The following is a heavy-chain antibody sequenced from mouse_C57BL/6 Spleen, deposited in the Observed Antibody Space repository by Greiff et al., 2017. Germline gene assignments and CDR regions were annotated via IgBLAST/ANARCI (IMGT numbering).Heavy chain of an antibody. D-gene: IGHD2-3*01. V-gene: IGHV1-55*01. CDR2: IYPGSGST. CDR1: GYTFTSYW. Sequence: VQLQQPGAELVKPGASVKMSCKASGYTFTSYWITWVKQRPGQGLEWIGDIYPGSGSTNYNEKFKSKATLTVDTSSSTAYMQLSSLSSEDSAVYYCARDGGTPYYYVMDYWGQGTSVTVSS. CDR3: ARDGGTPYYYVMDY. J-gene: IGHJ4*01.